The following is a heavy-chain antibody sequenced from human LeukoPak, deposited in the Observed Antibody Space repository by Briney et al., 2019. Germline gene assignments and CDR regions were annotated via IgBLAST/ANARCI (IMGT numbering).Heavy chain of an antibody. D-gene: IGHD6-19*01. Sequence: SETLSLTCTVSGGSLSSYYWSWIRQPAGKGLEWIGRIYTSGSTNYNPSLKSRVTMSVDTSENQFSLKLSSVTAADTAVYYCARDWDTGSGWYFQHWGQGTLVTVSS. CDR2: IYTSGST. CDR1: GGSLSSYY. V-gene: IGHV4-4*07. J-gene: IGHJ1*01. CDR3: ARDWDTGSGWYFQH.